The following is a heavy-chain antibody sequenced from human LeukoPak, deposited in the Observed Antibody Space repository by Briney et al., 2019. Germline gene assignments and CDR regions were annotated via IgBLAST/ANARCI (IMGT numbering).Heavy chain of an antibody. Sequence: GGSLRLSCAASGFTFSISAMNWVRQAPGKGLEWVSFIYYDDRTHYSDSVKGRFTISRDNSKNTLYLQMNSLRAEDTAVYYCARRAGAYSHPYDYWGQGTLVTVSS. J-gene: IGHJ4*02. V-gene: IGHV3-53*01. CDR3: ARRAGAYSHPYDY. D-gene: IGHD4/OR15-4a*01. CDR2: IYYDDRT. CDR1: GFTFSISA.